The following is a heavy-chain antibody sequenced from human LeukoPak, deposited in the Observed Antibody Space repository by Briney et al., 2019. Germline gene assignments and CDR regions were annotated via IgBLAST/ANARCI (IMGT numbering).Heavy chain of an antibody. V-gene: IGHV1-46*01. CDR3: ARPYDWNLIPMVRGVTDNAFDI. Sequence: VASVKVSCKASGYTFTSYYMHWVRQAPGQGLEWVGIINPSGGSTSYAQKFQGRVTMTRDTYTSTVYMELSSLRSEDTAVHYCARPYDWNLIPMVRGVTDNAFDIWGQGTMVTVSS. D-gene: IGHD3-10*01. J-gene: IGHJ3*02. CDR2: INPSGGST. CDR1: GYTFTSYY.